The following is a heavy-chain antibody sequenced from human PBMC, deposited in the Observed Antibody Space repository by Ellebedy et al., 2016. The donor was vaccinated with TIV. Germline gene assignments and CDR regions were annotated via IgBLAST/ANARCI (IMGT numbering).Heavy chain of an antibody. CDR3: RASSGYYGHDY. J-gene: IGHJ4*02. CDR2: ISWNSGSI. D-gene: IGHD3-22*01. Sequence: SLKIFCAASGFTFSNYAMSWVRQAPGKGLEWVSGISWNSGSIGYADSVKGRFTISRDNAKNSLYLQMNSLRGEDTALYLCRASSGYYGHDYWGQGTLVTVSS. V-gene: IGHV3-9*01. CDR1: GFTFSNYA.